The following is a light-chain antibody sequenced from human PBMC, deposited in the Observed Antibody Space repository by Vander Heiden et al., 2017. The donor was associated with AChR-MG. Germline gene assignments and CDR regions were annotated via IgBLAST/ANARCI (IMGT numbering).Light chain of an antibody. J-gene: IGKJ4*01. Sequence: VLTQSPGTLSLSPGERATLSCKTGQNVGIHSAWYQVKPGQAPRLLIYDSSNRATGIADRFSGSGSGTDFTLTISRVEPEDFAVYYCQQYGDAFGGGTRVEIK. CDR3: QQYGDA. CDR1: QNVGIH. V-gene: IGKV3-20*01. CDR2: DSS.